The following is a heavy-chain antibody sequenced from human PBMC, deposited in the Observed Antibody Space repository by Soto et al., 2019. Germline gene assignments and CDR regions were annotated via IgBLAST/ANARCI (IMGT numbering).Heavy chain of an antibody. V-gene: IGHV3-21*02. CDR3: AGGAWPSYFDY. CDR1: GFTFSNYG. Sequence: EVQLVESGGGLVNPGGSLRLSCATSGFTFSNYGVNWVRQAPGKGLEWVSSISGMSAYIYYADSVRGRFTISRDNAENSLDRQMNSLRAADTAVYYCAGGAWPSYFDYWGQGTLVAVSS. J-gene: IGHJ4*02. CDR2: ISGMSAYI.